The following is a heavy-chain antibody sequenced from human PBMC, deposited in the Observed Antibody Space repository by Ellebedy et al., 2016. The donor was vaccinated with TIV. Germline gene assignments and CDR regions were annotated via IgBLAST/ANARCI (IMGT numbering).Heavy chain of an antibody. CDR3: ARERLLVGVSTGISEF. D-gene: IGHD1-26*01. V-gene: IGHV4-34*01. CDR1: GGSFSGYY. CDR2: INHSGST. Sequence: SETLSLTCAVYGGSFSGYYWSWIRQPPGKGLEWIGEINHSGSTNYNPSLKSRVTISTDMSNNHFSLRLNSVTAADTAVYYCARERLLVGVSTGISEFWGQGTLVSVSS. J-gene: IGHJ4*02.